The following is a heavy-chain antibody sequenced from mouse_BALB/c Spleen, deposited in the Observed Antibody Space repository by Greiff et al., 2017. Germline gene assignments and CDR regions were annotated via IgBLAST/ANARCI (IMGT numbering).Heavy chain of an antibody. V-gene: IGHV1-80*01. CDR3: ARWEGYYFDY. CDR2: IYPGDGDT. D-gene: IGHD3-2*02. J-gene: IGHJ2*01. CDR1: GYAFSSYW. Sequence: QVQLQQSGAELVRPGSSVKISCKASGYAFSSYWMNWVKQRPGQGLEWIGQIYPGDGDTNYNGKFKGKATLTADKSSSTAYMQLSSLTSEDSAVYFCARWEGYYFDYWGQGTTLTVSS.